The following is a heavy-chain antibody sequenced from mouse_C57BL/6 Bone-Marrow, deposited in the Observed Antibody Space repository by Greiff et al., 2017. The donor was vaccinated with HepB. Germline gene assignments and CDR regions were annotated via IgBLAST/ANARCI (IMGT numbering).Heavy chain of an antibody. CDR1: GYTFTSYW. J-gene: IGHJ3*01. D-gene: IGHD1-1*01. V-gene: IGHV1-64*01. CDR2: IHPNSGST. CDR3: ARAPEITTVVAPFAY. Sequence: VQLQQSGAELVKPGASVKLSCKASGYTFTSYWMHWVKQRPGQGLEWIGMIHPNSGSTNYNEKFKSKATLTVDKSSSTAYMQLSSLTSEDSAVYYCARAPEITTVVAPFAYWGQGTLVTVSA.